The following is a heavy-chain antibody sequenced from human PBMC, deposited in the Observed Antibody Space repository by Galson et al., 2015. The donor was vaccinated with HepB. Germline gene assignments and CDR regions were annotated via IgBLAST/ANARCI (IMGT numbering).Heavy chain of an antibody. Sequence: SLRLSCAASGFTFSSYGMHWVRQAPGKVLEWVAVIWYDGSNKYYADSVKGRFTISRDNSKNTLYLQMNSLRAEDTAVYYCARGAFRPYAPLWAFDIWGQGTMVTVSS. D-gene: IGHD2/OR15-2a*01. CDR2: IWYDGSNK. CDR3: ARGAFRPYAPLWAFDI. CDR1: GFTFSSYG. V-gene: IGHV3-33*08. J-gene: IGHJ3*02.